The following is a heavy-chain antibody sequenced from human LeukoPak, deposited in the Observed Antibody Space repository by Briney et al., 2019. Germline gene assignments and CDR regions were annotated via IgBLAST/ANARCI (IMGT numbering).Heavy chain of an antibody. D-gene: IGHD3-10*01. V-gene: IGHV1-18*01. Sequence: ASVKVSCKASGYTFTSYGISWVRQAPGQGLEWMGWISAYNGNTNYAQKLQGKVTMTTDTSTSTAYMELRSLRSDDTAVYYCARGLLDYYGSGSYPLLFDPWGQGTLVTVSS. J-gene: IGHJ5*02. CDR1: GYTFTSYG. CDR2: ISAYNGNT. CDR3: ARGLLDYYGSGSYPLLFDP.